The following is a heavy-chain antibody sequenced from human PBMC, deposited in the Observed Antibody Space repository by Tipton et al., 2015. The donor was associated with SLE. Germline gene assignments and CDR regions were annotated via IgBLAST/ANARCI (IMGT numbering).Heavy chain of an antibody. V-gene: IGHV3-73*01. CDR2: IRSKANSYAT. CDR3: TRHKSPGLDAFDI. J-gene: IGHJ3*02. D-gene: IGHD2-15*01. Sequence: SLRLSCAASGFTFSGSAMHWVRQASGKGLEWVGRIRSKANSYATAYAASVKGRFTISRDDSKNTAYLQMNSLKTEDTAVYYCTRHKSPGLDAFDIWGQGTMVTVSS. CDR1: GFTFSGSA.